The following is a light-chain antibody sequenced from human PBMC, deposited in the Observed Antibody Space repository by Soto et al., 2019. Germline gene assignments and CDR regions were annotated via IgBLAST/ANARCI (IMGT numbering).Light chain of an antibody. CDR3: SSYTGSSTYVV. V-gene: IGLV2-14*01. Sequence: QLVLTQPASVSGSPGQSITISCTGTSSDVGGYNYVSWYQQHSGKAPKLMIYDVSNRPSGVSNRFSGSKSANTASLTISGLQAEDEADYYCSSYTGSSTYVVFGGGTKVTVL. CDR2: DVS. CDR1: SSDVGGYNY. J-gene: IGLJ2*01.